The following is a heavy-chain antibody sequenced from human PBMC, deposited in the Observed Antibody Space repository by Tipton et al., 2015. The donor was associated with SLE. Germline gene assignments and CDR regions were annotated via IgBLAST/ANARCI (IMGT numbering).Heavy chain of an antibody. J-gene: IGHJ4*02. Sequence: TLSLTCAVYGGSFSGYYWSWIRQPPGKGLEWIGEINHSGSTNYNPSLKSRVTISVDTSKNQLSLKLSSVTAADTAVYYCARGKRKSYFDYWGQGTLVTVSS. CDR3: ARGKRKSYFDY. CDR1: GGSFSGYY. V-gene: IGHV4-34*01. CDR2: INHSGST.